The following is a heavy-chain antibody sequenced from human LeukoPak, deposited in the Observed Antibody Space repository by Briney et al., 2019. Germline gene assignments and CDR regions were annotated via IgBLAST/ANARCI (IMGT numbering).Heavy chain of an antibody. CDR3: ARTRYYYNSRSYGAPYYFDY. CDR1: GYSISSGYY. V-gene: IGHV4-38-2*02. J-gene: IGHJ4*02. D-gene: IGHD3-10*01. Sequence: PSETLSLTCSVSGYSISSGYYWGWIRQPPGKGLEWIGSIYHSGSTYYNPSLKSRVTISVDTSKNQFSLKLSSVTAADTAVYYCARTRYYYNSRSYGAPYYFDYWGQGTLVTVSS. CDR2: IYHSGST.